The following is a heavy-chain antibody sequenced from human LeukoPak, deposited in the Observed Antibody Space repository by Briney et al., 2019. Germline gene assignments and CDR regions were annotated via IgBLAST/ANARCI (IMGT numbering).Heavy chain of an antibody. CDR2: ISGSGIST. CDR1: GFTFSIYA. J-gene: IGHJ4*02. V-gene: IGHV3-23*01. Sequence: GGSLRLSCAASGFTFSIYAMSWVRQAPGKGPEWVSAISGSGISTSFADAVKGRFTISRDNSKNTLSLQMNSLRAEDTAVYYCANAGGDSRPHDYWGQGTLVTVSS. CDR3: ANAGGDSRPHDY. D-gene: IGHD2-21*02.